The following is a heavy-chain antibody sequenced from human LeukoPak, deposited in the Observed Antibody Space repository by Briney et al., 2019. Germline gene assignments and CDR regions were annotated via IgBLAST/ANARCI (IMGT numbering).Heavy chain of an antibody. CDR3: ARGPDFYDFWSGYWDY. J-gene: IGHJ4*02. V-gene: IGHV4-34*01. CDR1: GGSFSGYY. D-gene: IGHD3-3*01. Sequence: SETLSLTCAVYGGSFSGYYWSWVRQTPGKGGGWVGEINDSGSTNYNTSLKRRVNISVATSKNQFSLKLSSVTAADTAVYYCARGPDFYDFWSGYWDYWGQGTLVSVSS. CDR2: INDSGST.